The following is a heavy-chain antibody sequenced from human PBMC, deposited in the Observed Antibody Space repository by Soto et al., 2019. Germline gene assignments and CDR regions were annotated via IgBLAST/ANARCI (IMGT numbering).Heavy chain of an antibody. CDR2: IHYSGST. CDR3: ARWWSGSRQGFDP. Sequence: QVQLQESGPGLVKPSQTLSLTCTVSGGSISSGDYYWSWIRQHPGKGLEWIGYIHYSGSTYYNPSLKGRVTISVDTSKNQSSLKLSSVTAADTAVYYCARWWSGSRQGFDPWGQGTLVTVSS. V-gene: IGHV4-31*03. D-gene: IGHD3-3*01. J-gene: IGHJ5*02. CDR1: GGSISSGDYY.